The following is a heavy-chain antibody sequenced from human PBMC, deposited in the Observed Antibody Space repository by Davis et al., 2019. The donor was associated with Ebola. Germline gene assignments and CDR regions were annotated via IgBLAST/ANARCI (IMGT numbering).Heavy chain of an antibody. V-gene: IGHV4-30-4*07. CDR1: GGFISSGGSS. Sequence: LRLSCAVSGGFISSGGSSWSWTRQPPGKGLEGIGYYYYTGTTHYNPSLKSRVTISIDTSKNQFSLKLSSVTAADTAVYYCARGDSYYDPNGYYAGPEAPDHWGQGTLVSVSS. CDR3: ARGDSYYDPNGYYAGPEAPDH. CDR2: YYYTGTT. D-gene: IGHD3-22*01. J-gene: IGHJ4*02.